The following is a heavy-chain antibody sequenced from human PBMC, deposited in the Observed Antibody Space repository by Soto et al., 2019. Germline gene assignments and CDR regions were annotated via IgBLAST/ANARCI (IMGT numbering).Heavy chain of an antibody. J-gene: IGHJ6*02. V-gene: IGHV3-64*01. D-gene: IGHD6-13*01. CDR1: GFTFSSYA. CDR2: ISSNGGST. Sequence: EVQLVESGGGLVQPGGSLRLSCAASGFTFSSYAMHWVRQAPGKGLEYVSVISSNGGSTYYAKSVKGRFTISRDNSKNALYLQMGSLSAEDMAVYYCARSSQYSSSWDYYYYGMDVWGQGTTVTVSS. CDR3: ARSSQYSSSWDYYYYGMDV.